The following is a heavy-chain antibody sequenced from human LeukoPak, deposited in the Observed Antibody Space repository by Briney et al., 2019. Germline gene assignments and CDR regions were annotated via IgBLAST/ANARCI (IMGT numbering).Heavy chain of an antibody. CDR2: SNAGNGKT. CDR1: GYTFTSYA. Sequence: GASVKVSCKASGYTFTSYAMHWGRQAPGQRLEWRGWSNAGNGKTKNSQTFQGRVTITRDTSASTAYMELSSLRSEDPAVYYCAMEWELLGSLDYWGQGTLVTVSS. D-gene: IGHD1-26*01. V-gene: IGHV1-3*01. CDR3: AMEWELLGSLDY. J-gene: IGHJ4*02.